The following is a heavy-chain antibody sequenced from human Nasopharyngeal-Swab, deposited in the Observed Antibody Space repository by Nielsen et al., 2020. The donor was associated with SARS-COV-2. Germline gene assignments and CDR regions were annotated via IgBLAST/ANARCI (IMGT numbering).Heavy chain of an antibody. V-gene: IGHV3-43*01. CDR2: INWDGDIT. CDR3: AKDSRRGVVVAAEFYFDS. Sequence: GSLRLSCAASGFTFDDYTMHWVRQPPGKGLEWVSLINWDGDITYYADSVEGRFTVSRDNSKNSLYLQLNDLKTGDTALYYCAKDSRRGVVVAAEFYFDSWGQGTLVTVSS. CDR1: GFTFDDYT. J-gene: IGHJ4*02. D-gene: IGHD2-15*01.